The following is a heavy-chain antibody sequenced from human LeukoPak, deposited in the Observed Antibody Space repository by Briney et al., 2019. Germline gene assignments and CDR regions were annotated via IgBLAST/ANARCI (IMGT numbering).Heavy chain of an antibody. Sequence: PGGSLRLSCEATGFTFDDYAMHWVRQAPGKGLEWVSGISWNSGSIGYADSVKGRFTISRDNAKNSLYLQMNSLRAEDMVLYYCAKGERSSWYGDYFDYWGQGTLVTVSS. CDR2: ISWNSGSI. J-gene: IGHJ4*02. CDR1: GFTFDDYA. CDR3: AKGERSSWYGDYFDY. D-gene: IGHD6-13*01. V-gene: IGHV3-9*03.